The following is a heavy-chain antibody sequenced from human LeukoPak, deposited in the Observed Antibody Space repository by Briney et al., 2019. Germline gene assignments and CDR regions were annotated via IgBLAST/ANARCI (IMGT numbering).Heavy chain of an antibody. J-gene: IGHJ4*02. Sequence: GGSLRLSCAASGFTFSSYWMNWVRQAPGKGLVWVSRIASDGNSTTYADSAKGRFSISRDNAKNTLYLQMNSLRVEDTAVYYCARGRPHGNDYWGQGTLVTVSS. CDR2: IASDGNST. CDR1: GFTFSSYW. D-gene: IGHD4-23*01. V-gene: IGHV3-74*01. CDR3: ARGRPHGNDY.